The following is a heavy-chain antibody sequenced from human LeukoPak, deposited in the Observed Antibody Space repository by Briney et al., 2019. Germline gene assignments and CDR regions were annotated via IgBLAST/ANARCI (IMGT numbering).Heavy chain of an antibody. D-gene: IGHD5-18*01. CDR3: AARWGYNGFDI. J-gene: IGHJ3*02. V-gene: IGHV3-30*04. CDR2: ISYDGSYK. CDR1: GFTFSNYA. Sequence: GRSLRLSCAASGFTFSNYAMHWVRQAPGKGLEWVAVISYDGSYKDYADSVKGRFTISRDNSKNTLYLQMNSLRAEDTALFYCAARWGYNGFDIWGQGTMVAVSS.